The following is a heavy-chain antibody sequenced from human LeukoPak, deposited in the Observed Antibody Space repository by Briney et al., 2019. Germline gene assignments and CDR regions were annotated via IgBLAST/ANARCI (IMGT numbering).Heavy chain of an antibody. CDR1: GFTFSSYA. V-gene: IGHV3-23*01. D-gene: IGHD3-22*01. CDR3: AKEDGYYDSSGYYYLSAFDY. CDR2: ISGSGGST. Sequence: GGSLRLSCAASGFTFSSYAMSWARQAPGKGLEWVSAISGSGGSTYYADSVKGRFTISRDNSKNTLYLQMNSLRAEDTAVYYCAKEDGYYDSSGYYYLSAFDYWGQGTLVTVSS. J-gene: IGHJ4*02.